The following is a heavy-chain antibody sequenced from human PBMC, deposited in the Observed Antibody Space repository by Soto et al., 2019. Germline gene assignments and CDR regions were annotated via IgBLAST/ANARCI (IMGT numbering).Heavy chain of an antibody. Sequence: QLQLRESGSGLVKPSETLSLTCTVSGGSISSGGYSWSWIRQSPEKGLEWLGCIYPTGPTYYHPSLKSRVTISVDTPRNQFSLNLTSVTAADTAGYFCARAPPGPSPRWVLWGQGTTVTVSS. J-gene: IGHJ6*02. CDR3: ARAPPGPSPRWVL. CDR2: IYPTGPT. V-gene: IGHV4-30-2*06. D-gene: IGHD3-10*01. CDR1: GGSISSGGYS.